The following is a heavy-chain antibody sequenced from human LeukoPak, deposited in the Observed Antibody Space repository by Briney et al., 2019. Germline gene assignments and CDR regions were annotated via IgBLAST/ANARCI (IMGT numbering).Heavy chain of an antibody. Sequence: QPGGSLRLSCAASGFTLSDYWMHWVRQAPGKGLVWVSRVSTDGSSTTNADSVKGRFTISRDNAKNMVYLQMKSLRVEGTAVYYCARDCGTSGCDFWGQGTLVTVSS. CDR2: VSTDGSST. CDR3: ARDCGTSGCDF. J-gene: IGHJ4*02. CDR1: GFTLSDYW. V-gene: IGHV3-74*01. D-gene: IGHD5-12*01.